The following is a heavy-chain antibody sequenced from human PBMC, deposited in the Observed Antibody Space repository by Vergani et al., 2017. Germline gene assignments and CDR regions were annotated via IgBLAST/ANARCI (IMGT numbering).Heavy chain of an antibody. CDR1: GGSFSGYY. D-gene: IGHD6-13*01. V-gene: IGHV4-34*01. Sequence: QVQLQQWGAGLLKPSETLSLTCAVYGGSFSGYYWSWIRQPPGKGLEWIGEINHSGSTNYNPSLKSRVTISVDTSKNHFSLKLSSVTAADTAVYYCARGPLYSSSWYSWEGYFDLWGRGTLVTVSS. CDR3: ARGPLYSSSWYSWEGYFDL. CDR2: INHSGST. J-gene: IGHJ2*01.